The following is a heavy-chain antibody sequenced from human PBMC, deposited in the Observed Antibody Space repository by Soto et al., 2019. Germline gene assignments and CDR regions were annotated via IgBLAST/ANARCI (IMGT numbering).Heavy chain of an antibody. CDR1: GGSFSGYY. V-gene: IGHV4-34*01. J-gene: IGHJ5*02. CDR3: ARGYGSGSYWFDP. Sequence: PSETLSLTCAVYGGSFSGYYWSWIRQPPGKGLEWIGEINHSGSTNYNPSLKSRVTISVDTSKNQFSLKLSSVTAADTAVYYCARGYGSGSYWFDPWGQGTLVNVSS. D-gene: IGHD3-10*01. CDR2: INHSGST.